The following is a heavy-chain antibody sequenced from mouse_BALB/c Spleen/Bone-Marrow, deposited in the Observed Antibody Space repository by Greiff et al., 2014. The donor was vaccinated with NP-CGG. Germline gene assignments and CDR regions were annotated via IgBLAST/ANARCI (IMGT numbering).Heavy chain of an antibody. V-gene: IGHV1-80*01. CDR3: ARKYGDY. J-gene: IGHJ2*01. CDR2: IYPGGGET. D-gene: IGHD2-10*02. CDR1: GYPFSSYW. Sequence: VQLQQSGAELVRPGSSVKISCKASGYPFSSYWMSWVKQRPGQGLEWIGQIYPGGGETNYNGKFKGNATLTADKSSSTAYMQLISLTSEDSAVYFCARKYGDYWGQGTTLTVSS.